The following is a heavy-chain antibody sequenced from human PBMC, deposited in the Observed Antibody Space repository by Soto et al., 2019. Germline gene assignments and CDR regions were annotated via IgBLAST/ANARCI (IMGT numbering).Heavy chain of an antibody. V-gene: IGHV3-30*18. Sequence: GGSLRLSCAASGFSFSDHGMHWVRQAPGKGLEWVAVVSFDGGRKNYADSVTGRFTISRDNSKNTLYLQMNSLRVEDTAVYYCAKGTLSPPDYWGQGTLVTVSS. CDR2: VSFDGGRK. CDR3: AKGTLSPPDY. J-gene: IGHJ4*02. CDR1: GFSFSDHG.